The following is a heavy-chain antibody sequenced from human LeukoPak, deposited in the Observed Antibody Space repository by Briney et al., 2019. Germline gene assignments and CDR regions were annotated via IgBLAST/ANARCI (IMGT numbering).Heavy chain of an antibody. D-gene: IGHD3-22*01. CDR3: ARDLYYDSSGLYYYYGMDV. CDR1: GFTFSSYG. CDR2: IWYDGSNK. V-gene: IGHV3-33*01. Sequence: GRSLRLSCAASGFTFSSYGMHWARQAPGKGLEWVAVIWYDGSNKYYADSVKGRFTISRDNSKNTLYLQMNSLRAEDTAVYYCARDLYYDSSGLYYYYGMDVWGQGTTVTVSS. J-gene: IGHJ6*02.